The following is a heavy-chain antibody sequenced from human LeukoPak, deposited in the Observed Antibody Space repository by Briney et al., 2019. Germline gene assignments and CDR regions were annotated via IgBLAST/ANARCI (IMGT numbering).Heavy chain of an antibody. V-gene: IGHV5-51*01. D-gene: IGHD5-18*01. Sequence: GESLKISCKGSGYSFTSYWIGWVRQMPGKGLEWMGIIYPGDSNTRYNPSFQSQVTISADNTITTAYLQWSSLKASDTAMYYCARRFGYSYGPWGQGTLVTVSS. CDR2: IYPGDSNT. CDR3: ARRFGYSYGP. J-gene: IGHJ5*02. CDR1: GYSFTSYW.